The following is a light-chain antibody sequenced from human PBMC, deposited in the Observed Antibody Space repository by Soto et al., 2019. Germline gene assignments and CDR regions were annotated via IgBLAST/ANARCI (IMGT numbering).Light chain of an antibody. Sequence: EIVLTQSPATLSLSPGERATLSCRASQSVSSYLAWYQQRPGQAPRLLIHDASKRATGIPAKFSGSGSGTDFTLTISTLEPEDFAVYYCQQRSNWPPTFGGGTKVDIK. CDR1: QSVSSY. V-gene: IGKV3-11*01. J-gene: IGKJ4*01. CDR3: QQRSNWPPT. CDR2: DAS.